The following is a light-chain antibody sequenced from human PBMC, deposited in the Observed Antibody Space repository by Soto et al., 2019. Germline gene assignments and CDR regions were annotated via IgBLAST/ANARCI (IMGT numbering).Light chain of an antibody. CDR1: QSVSSY. CDR3: QQYGSSSWT. J-gene: IGKJ1*01. Sequence: EIVLTQSPGTLSLSPGERARLSCRASQSVSSYLAWYQQKPGQAPRLLMYGASSRATGIPDRFSGSGSGTDFTLTISRLEPEDFAVYYCQQYGSSSWTLGQGTKVDIK. CDR2: GAS. V-gene: IGKV3-20*01.